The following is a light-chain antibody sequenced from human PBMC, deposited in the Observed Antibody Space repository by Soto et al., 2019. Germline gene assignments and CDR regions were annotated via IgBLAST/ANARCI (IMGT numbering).Light chain of an antibody. CDR3: PQYSTRLPLT. J-gene: IGKJ4*01. V-gene: IGKV3D-15*01. CDR1: QSVNIY. Sequence: EIVMTQSPDTLSVSPRERATLSCRASQSVNIYLAWYQQKPGQAPRLLIFGASYRATGIPARFSGSGSGTEFNLTISSLQSEVFAVYWCPQYSTRLPLTSG. CDR2: GAS.